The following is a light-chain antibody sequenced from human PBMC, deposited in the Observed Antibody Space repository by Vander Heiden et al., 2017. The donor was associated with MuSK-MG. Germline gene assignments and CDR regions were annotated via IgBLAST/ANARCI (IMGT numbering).Light chain of an antibody. CDR1: QSISGF. CDR2: AAS. Sequence: DIQMTQSPSSLSASVGDRVTITCRTSQSISGFLNWYQQKPGKTPKLLIYAASSLQSGVPSRFSGRGSGTDFTLTINRLQPEDFGSYYCQQGDSIPWTFGQRTKVEIK. CDR3: QQGDSIPWT. J-gene: IGKJ1*01. V-gene: IGKV1-39*01.